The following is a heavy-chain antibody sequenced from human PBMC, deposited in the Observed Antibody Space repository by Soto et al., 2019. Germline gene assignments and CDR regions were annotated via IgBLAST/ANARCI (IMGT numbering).Heavy chain of an antibody. CDR3: ARALYDTDSRQVGAKPRCYGMAE. Sequence: GASVKVSCTASGGTFSSYAISWVRQAPGQGLEWMGGIIPIFGTANYAQKFQGRVTITADESTSTAYMELSSLTSEDTAVYYCARALYDTDSRQVGAKPRCYGMAEWGVGNTVTV. V-gene: IGHV1-69*13. J-gene: IGHJ6*02. CDR2: IIPIFGTA. D-gene: IGHD3-22*01. CDR1: GGTFSSYA.